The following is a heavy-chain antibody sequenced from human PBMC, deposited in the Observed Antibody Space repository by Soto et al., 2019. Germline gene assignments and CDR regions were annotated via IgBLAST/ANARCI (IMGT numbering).Heavy chain of an antibody. CDR1: GGSISSNNYY. V-gene: IGHV4-39*01. CDR3: ASRTEVIDAFDI. Sequence: SETLSLTCFVSGGSISSNNYYWGWIRQPPGKGLEWIGSMSYSRSTYYNPSLKSRVTISVDTSKNQFSLKLSSVTAADTAVYYCASRTEVIDAFDIWGQGTMVTVSS. CDR2: MSYSRST. J-gene: IGHJ3*02.